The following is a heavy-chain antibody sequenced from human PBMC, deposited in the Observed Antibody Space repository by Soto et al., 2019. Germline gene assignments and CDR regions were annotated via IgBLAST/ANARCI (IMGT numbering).Heavy chain of an antibody. V-gene: IGHV3-30*18. J-gene: IGHJ6*02. D-gene: IGHD1-26*01. CDR2: ISYDGSNK. CDR3: AKNVLVGATPHYGMDV. Sequence: GGSMGLSCAASGFTFNSYGMHWVRQAPGKGLEWVAVISYDGSNKYYADSVKGRFTISRDNSKNTLYLQMNSLRAEDTAVYYCAKNVLVGATPHYGMDVWGQGTTVTVSS. CDR1: GFTFNSYG.